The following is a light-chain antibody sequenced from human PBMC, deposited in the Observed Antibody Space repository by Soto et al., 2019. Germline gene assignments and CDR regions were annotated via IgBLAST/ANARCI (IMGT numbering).Light chain of an antibody. CDR1: QSISSY. CDR3: KQLMSYPIT. J-gene: IGKJ5*01. CDR2: GAS. V-gene: IGKV1-9*01. Sequence: DIQMTQSPSSLSASVGDRVTITCRSSQSISSYLNWYQQKPRKAPEVLIFGASTLQSGVPSRFSGSGSGTEFTLTISSVQPEDFATYYCKQLMSYPITFGQGTRLEI.